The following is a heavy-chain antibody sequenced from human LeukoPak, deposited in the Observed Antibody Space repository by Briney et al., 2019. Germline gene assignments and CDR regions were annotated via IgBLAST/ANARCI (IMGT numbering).Heavy chain of an antibody. CDR1: GFTFSSYS. D-gene: IGHD3-3*01. CDR2: ISSSSSTI. V-gene: IGHV3-48*02. CDR3: AREYYDFWSGYAKPYYYYYYYMDV. Sequence: GGSLRLSCAASGFTFSSYSMNWVRQAPGKGLEGVSYISSSSSTIYYEDSVKGRFTISRDNAKNSLYLQMNSLRDEDTAVYYCAREYYDFWSGYAKPYYYYYYYMDVWGKGTTVTVSS. J-gene: IGHJ6*03.